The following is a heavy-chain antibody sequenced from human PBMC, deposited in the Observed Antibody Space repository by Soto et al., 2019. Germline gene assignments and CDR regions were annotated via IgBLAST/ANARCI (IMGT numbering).Heavy chain of an antibody. J-gene: IGHJ4*02. V-gene: IGHV4-34*01. CDR3: ARTYSSSWSPFDY. CDR1: GGSFSGYY. Sequence: QVQLQQWGAGLLKPSETLSLTCAVYGGSFSGYYWSWIRQPPGKGLAWIGEINHSGGTNYNPSLKSRVTLSVDTSKHQFSLKLSSVTAADTAVYYCARTYSSSWSPFDYWGQGTLVTVSS. D-gene: IGHD6-13*01. CDR2: INHSGGT.